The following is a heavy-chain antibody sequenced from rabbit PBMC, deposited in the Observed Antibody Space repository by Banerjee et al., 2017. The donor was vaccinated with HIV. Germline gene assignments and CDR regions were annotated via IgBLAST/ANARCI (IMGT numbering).Heavy chain of an antibody. CDR3: VRDLGYDDYSEKGYFNL. D-gene: IGHD2-1*01. CDR1: GFSFSDRDV. J-gene: IGHJ4*01. V-gene: IGHV1S45*01. CDR2: INAATAKP. Sequence: QEQLVESGGGLVQPEGSLTLTCKASGFSFSDRDVMCWVRQAPGKGLEWIACINAATAKPVYATWAKGRFTISRTSSTTVTLRMTSLTATDTATYFCVRDLGYDDYSEKGYFNLWGQGTLVTVS.